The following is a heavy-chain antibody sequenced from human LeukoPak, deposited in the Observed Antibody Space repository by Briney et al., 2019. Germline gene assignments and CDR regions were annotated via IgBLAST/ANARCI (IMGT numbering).Heavy chain of an antibody. CDR2: INPNSGGT. CDR1: GYTFTGYY. CDR3: ARAAGVDYYYYGMDV. Sequence: GASVTVSCKASGYTFTGYYMHWVRQAPGQGLGWMGRINPNSGGTNYAQKFQGRVTMTRDTSISTAYMELSRLRSDDTAVYYCARAAGVDYYYYGMDVWGQGTTVTVSS. D-gene: IGHD2-8*01. J-gene: IGHJ6*02. V-gene: IGHV1-2*06.